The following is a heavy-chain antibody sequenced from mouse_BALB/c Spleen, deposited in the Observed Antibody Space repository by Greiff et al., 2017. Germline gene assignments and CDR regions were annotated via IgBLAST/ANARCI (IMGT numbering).Heavy chain of an antibody. CDR2: IRNKANGYTT. Sequence: EVQGVESGGGLVQPGGSLRLSCATSGFTFTDYYMSWVRQPPGKALEWLGFIRNKANGYTTEYSASVKGRFTISRDNSQSILYLQRNTLRAEDSATYYCARVKNDGYYRDAMDYWGQGTSVTVSS. D-gene: IGHD2-3*01. V-gene: IGHV7-3*02. J-gene: IGHJ4*01. CDR1: GFTFTDYY. CDR3: ARVKNDGYYRDAMDY.